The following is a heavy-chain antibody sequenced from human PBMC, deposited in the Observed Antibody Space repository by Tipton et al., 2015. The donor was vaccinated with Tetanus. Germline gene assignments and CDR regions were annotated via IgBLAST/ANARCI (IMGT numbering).Heavy chain of an antibody. V-gene: IGHV4-38-2*01. D-gene: IGHD1-26*01. CDR1: GYSISSGYY. Sequence: TLSLTCAVSGYSISSGYYWGWIRQPPGKGLEWIGSIYHSGSTYYNPSLKSRVTISVDTSKNQFSLKLSSVTAADTAVYYCASTDLEWELLTANWYFDLWGRGTLVTVSS. CDR3: ASTDLEWELLTANWYFDL. J-gene: IGHJ2*01. CDR2: IYHSGST.